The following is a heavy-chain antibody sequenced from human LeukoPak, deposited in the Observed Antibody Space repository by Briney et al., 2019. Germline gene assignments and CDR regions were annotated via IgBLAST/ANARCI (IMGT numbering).Heavy chain of an antibody. D-gene: IGHD3-22*01. CDR2: IIPILGIA. J-gene: IGHJ4*02. CDR1: GGTFSSYA. V-gene: IGHV1-69*04. Sequence: SVKVSCKASGGTFSSYAISWVRQAPGQGLEWMGRIIPILGIANYAQKFQGRVTITADKSTSTAYMELSSLRSEDTAVYYCARVRGYDSSGYSPTGPLFDYWGQGTLVTVSS. CDR3: ARVRGYDSSGYSPTGPLFDY.